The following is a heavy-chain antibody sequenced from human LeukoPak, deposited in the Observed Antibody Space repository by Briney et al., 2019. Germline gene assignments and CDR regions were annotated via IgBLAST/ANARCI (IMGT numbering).Heavy chain of an antibody. D-gene: IGHD3-10*01. CDR3: AREVGINAFDI. CDR1: AYTFTVNH. Sequence: ASVTVSCKASAYTFTVNHMYWVRQAPGQGLECMGWISPKTGDTHYAHNFHGRVTMTRDTSISTAYMELSRLTSDDTAVYYCAREVGINAFDIWGQGTMVTVSS. V-gene: IGHV1-2*02. CDR2: ISPKTGDT. J-gene: IGHJ3*02.